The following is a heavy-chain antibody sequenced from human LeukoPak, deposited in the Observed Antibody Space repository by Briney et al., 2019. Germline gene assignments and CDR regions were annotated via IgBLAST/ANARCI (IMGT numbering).Heavy chain of an antibody. CDR2: IIPIFGTA. CDR1: GGTFSSYA. J-gene: IGHJ5*02. Sequence: SVKVSCKASGGTFSSYAISWVRQAPGPGLEWLGGIIPIFGTANYAQKFQGRVTITTDESTSTAYMELSSLRSEDTAVYYCAREEVPENWFDPWGQGTLVTVSS. V-gene: IGHV1-69*05. CDR3: AREEVPENWFDP.